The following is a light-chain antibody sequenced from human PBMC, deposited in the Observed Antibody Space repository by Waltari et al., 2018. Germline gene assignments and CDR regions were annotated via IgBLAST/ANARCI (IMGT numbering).Light chain of an antibody. CDR2: EVS. CDR1: SSDS. CDR3: SSYADNTLV. Sequence: QSALTQPPSASGSPGQSVTISCTRTSSDSVSWFQHHPGKAPKLMIYEVSKRPSGVPVRFSGSKSGNTASLTVSGLQADDEAHYYCSSYADNTLVFGGGTKLTVL. V-gene: IGLV2-8*01. J-gene: IGLJ3*02.